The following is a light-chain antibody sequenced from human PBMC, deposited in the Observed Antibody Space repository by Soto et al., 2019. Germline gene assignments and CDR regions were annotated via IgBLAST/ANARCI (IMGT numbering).Light chain of an antibody. Sequence: QSPLTQPASVSVSPGQSITISCTGSSSDIGDYDYVSWYQQHPGKAPKVLISEVSNRPSGVSNRFSGSKSGNTASLTISGLQAEDEADYYCNSYATGNTRVFGTGTKVTVL. J-gene: IGLJ1*01. CDR3: NSYATGNTRV. V-gene: IGLV2-14*01. CDR2: EVS. CDR1: SSDIGDYDY.